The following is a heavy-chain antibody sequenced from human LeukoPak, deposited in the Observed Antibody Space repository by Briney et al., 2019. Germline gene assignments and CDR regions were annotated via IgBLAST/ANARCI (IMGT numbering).Heavy chain of an antibody. CDR2: ISSSSSYI. J-gene: IGHJ4*02. V-gene: IGHV3-21*01. CDR1: GFTFSSYS. Sequence: GGSLRLSCAASGFTFSSYSMNWVRQAPGKGLEWVSSISSSSSYIYYADSVKGRFTISRDNAKNSLYLQMNSLRAEGTAVYYCARDPSRYCSGGSCYADYWGQGTLVTVSS. D-gene: IGHD2-15*01. CDR3: ARDPSRYCSGGSCYADY.